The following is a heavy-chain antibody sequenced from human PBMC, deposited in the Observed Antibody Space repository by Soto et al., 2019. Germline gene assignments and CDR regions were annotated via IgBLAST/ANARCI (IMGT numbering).Heavy chain of an antibody. J-gene: IGHJ6*02. CDR3: AREWGYWDIVVVPAAYGMDV. V-gene: IGHV1-3*01. CDR2: INAGNGNT. CDR1: GYTFTSYA. D-gene: IGHD2-2*01. Sequence: ASVKVSCKASGYTFTSYAMHWVRQAPGQRLEWMGWINAGNGNTKYSQKFQGRVTITRDTSASTAYMELSSLRSEDTAVYYCAREWGYWDIVVVPAAYGMDVWGQGTTVTVS.